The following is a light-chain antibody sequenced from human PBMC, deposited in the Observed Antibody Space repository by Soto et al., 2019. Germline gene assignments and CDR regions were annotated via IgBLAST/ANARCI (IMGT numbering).Light chain of an antibody. CDR2: DVS. CDR1: SSDVGGYNY. CDR3: SSYTSSSTIV. J-gene: IGLJ1*01. V-gene: IGLV2-14*01. Sequence: SALTQPASVSGSPGQSITISCTGTSSDVGGYNYVSWYQQHPGKAPKLMIYDVSNRPSGVSNRFSGSKSGNTASLTISGLQAEDEADYYCSSYTSSSTIVFGTGTKVTVL.